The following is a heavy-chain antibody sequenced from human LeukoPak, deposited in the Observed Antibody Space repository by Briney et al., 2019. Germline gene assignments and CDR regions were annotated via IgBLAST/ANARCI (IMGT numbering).Heavy chain of an antibody. V-gene: IGHV3-30*04. CDR3: AQAYDILTGYDY. CDR1: GFTFSSYA. D-gene: IGHD3-9*01. CDR2: ISYDGSNK. Sequence: GRSLRLSCAASGFTFSSYAMHWVRQAPGKGLEWVAVISYDGSNKYYADSVKGRFTISRDNSKNTLYQQMNSLRAEDTAVYYCAQAYDILTGYDYWGQGTLVTVSS. J-gene: IGHJ4*02.